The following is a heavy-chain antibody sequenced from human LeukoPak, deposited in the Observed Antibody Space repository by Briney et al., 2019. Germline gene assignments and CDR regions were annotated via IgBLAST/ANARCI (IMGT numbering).Heavy chain of an antibody. Sequence: GGSLRLSCAASGFTVSSIHMVWVRQAPGKGLEWVTVISSDGSNKYYADSVKGRFTISRDNSKNTLYLQMNSLRAEDTAVYYCARDYCGGDCYGIFDYWGQGTLVTVSS. CDR3: ARDYCGGDCYGIFDY. V-gene: IGHV3-30*03. CDR1: GFTVSSIH. J-gene: IGHJ4*02. D-gene: IGHD2-21*02. CDR2: ISSDGSNK.